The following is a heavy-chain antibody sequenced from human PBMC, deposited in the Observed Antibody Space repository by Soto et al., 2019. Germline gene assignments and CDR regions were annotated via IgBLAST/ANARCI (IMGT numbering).Heavy chain of an antibody. CDR3: AKDRGDCSYGVCSSLDY. V-gene: IGHV3-30*18. D-gene: IGHD2-8*01. CDR2: ISYDGINK. J-gene: IGHJ4*02. CDR1: GFTLSYSG. Sequence: PGGSLRLSCAASGFTLSYSGMHWVRQAPGKGLEWVALISYDGINKYYADSVKGRFTISRDNSRNTLDLQMNSLRAEDTAVYYCAKDRGDCSYGVCSSLDYWGQGTLVTVSS.